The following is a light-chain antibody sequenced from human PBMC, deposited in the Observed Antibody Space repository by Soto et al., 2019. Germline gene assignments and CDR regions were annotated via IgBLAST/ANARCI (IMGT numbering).Light chain of an antibody. CDR1: QSISRF. V-gene: IGKV1-39*01. Sequence: DIQMTQSPSSLSASVGDRVTITCRASQSISRFLNWYQQKSGKPPQLLIYAASSLQSGVPSRFSGSGSGTDFTLTISCLQPEDFATYYCQQTYITPPWTFGQGSKVEIK. CDR3: QQTYITPPWT. CDR2: AAS. J-gene: IGKJ1*01.